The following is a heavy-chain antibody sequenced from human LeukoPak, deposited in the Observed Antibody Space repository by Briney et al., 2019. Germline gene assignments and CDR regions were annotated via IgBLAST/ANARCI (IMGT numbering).Heavy chain of an antibody. CDR1: GFTFSEFY. J-gene: IGHJ6*03. CDR2: ISSSGASI. D-gene: IGHD2-15*01. CDR3: AKSGLLPYMDV. Sequence: PGGSLRLSCAASGFTFSEFYMAWIRQAPGKGLEWISSISSSGASIYYAGSVRGRFTISRDNAKNSVSLQMNSLRAEDTAVYYCAKSGLLPYMDVWGKGTTVTISS. V-gene: IGHV3-11*04.